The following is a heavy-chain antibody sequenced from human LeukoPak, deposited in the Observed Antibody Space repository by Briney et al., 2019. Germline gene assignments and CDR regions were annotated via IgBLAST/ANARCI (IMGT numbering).Heavy chain of an antibody. V-gene: IGHV3-30*02. D-gene: IGHD2-21*02. Sequence: PGGSLRLSCAASGFTFSSYGMHWVRQAPGKGLEWVAFIRYDGSNKYYADSVKGRFTISRDNSKNTRYLQMNSLRGEDTAVYYGAKEGGMVTDYWGQGTLVTVSS. CDR3: AKEGGMVTDY. CDR1: GFTFSSYG. CDR2: IRYDGSNK. J-gene: IGHJ4*02.